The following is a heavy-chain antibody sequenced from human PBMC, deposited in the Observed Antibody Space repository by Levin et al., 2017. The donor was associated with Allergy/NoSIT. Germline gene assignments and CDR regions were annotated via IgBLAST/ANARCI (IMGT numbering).Heavy chain of an antibody. CDR3: ARGFRIAVAGTASDNWFDP. V-gene: IGHV4-34*01. J-gene: IGHJ5*02. CDR2: INHSGST. D-gene: IGHD6-19*01. CDR1: GGSFSGYY. Sequence: SETLSLTCAVYGGSFSGYYWSWIRQPPGKGLEWIGEINHSGSTNYNPSLKSRVPLSVDTSKNQFSLKLSSVTAADTAVYYCARGFRIAVAGTASDNWFDPWGQGTLVTVSS.